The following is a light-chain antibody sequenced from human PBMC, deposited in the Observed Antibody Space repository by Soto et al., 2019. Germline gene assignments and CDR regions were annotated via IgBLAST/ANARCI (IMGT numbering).Light chain of an antibody. V-gene: IGKV1-27*01. J-gene: IGKJ2*01. CDR3: QSYNTVPYT. CDR2: AAS. CDR1: HAIGNF. Sequence: DIKMTQSPSSLSASVGDRVTIACRASHAIGNFLAWYQQKPGKAPELLMYAASTLKSGVPSRFSGSGSGTDFTLTISSLQSEDFATYFCQSYNTVPYTFGQGTKLEIK.